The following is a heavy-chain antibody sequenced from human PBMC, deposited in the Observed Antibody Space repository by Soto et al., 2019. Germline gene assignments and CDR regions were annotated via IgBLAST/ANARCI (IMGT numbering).Heavy chain of an antibody. J-gene: IGHJ4*02. CDR1: GFTFSSYV. CDR3: ARDYPHSRDIVVGVTAPEYDY. D-gene: IGHD2-15*01. V-gene: IGHV3-30-3*01. CDR2: ISSDGNNK. Sequence: GGSLRLSCAASGFTFSSYVMHWVRQAPGKGLEWVAHISSDGNNKYYADSVKGRFTISRDNFKNSLYLQMSSLRADDTAVYYCARDYPHSRDIVVGVTAPEYDYWGQGTLVTVSS.